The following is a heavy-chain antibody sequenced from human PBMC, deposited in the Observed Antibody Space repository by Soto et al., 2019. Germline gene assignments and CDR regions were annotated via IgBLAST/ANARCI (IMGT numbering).Heavy chain of an antibody. CDR3: ARDPMRVSSYYYYGMDV. D-gene: IGHD6-13*01. Sequence: ASVKVSCKASGYTFTSYGISWVRQAPGQGLEWMGWISAYNGNTNYAQKLQGRVTMTTDTSTSTAYMELRSLRSDDTAVYYCARDPMRVSSYYYYGMDVWGQGTTVTVSS. V-gene: IGHV1-18*01. CDR1: GYTFTSYG. CDR2: ISAYNGNT. J-gene: IGHJ6*02.